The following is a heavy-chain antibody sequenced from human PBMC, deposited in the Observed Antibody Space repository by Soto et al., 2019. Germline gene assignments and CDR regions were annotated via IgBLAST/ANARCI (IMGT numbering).Heavy chain of an antibody. CDR1: GFTFSSYA. V-gene: IGHV3-64D*06. J-gene: IGHJ4*02. CDR3: ARNRESDSAVADFDY. CDR2: ISSNGGST. Sequence: GGSLRLSCSASGFTFSSYAMHWVRQAPGKGLEYVSAISSNGGSTYYADSVKGRFTISRDNSKNTLYLQMSSLRAEDTAVYYCARNRESDSAVADFDYWGQGTLVTVSS. D-gene: IGHD6-19*01.